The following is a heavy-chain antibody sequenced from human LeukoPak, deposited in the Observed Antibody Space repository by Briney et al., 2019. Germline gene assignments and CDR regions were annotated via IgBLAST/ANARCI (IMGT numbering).Heavy chain of an antibody. Sequence: PSETLSLTCTVSGGSISSYYWSWIRQPPGKGLEWIGYIYYSGSTNDNPSLKSRVTISVDTSKIKFSLKLSSVTAADTAVYYCARVRDGYNWYFDYWGQGTLVTVSS. CDR1: GGSISSYY. CDR2: IYYSGST. CDR3: ARVRDGYNWYFDY. D-gene: IGHD5-24*01. J-gene: IGHJ4*02. V-gene: IGHV4-59*01.